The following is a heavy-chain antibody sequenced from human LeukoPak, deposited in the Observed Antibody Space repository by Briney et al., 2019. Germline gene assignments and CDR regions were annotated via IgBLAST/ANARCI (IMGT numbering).Heavy chain of an antibody. CDR2: INPSGGST. V-gene: IGHV1-46*01. J-gene: IGHJ5*02. Sequence: ASVKVSCKASGYTFTSYYMHWVRQAPGQGLEWMGTINPSGGSTSYAQKFQGRVTMTRDTSTSTVYMELSSLRSEDTAVYYCARDLGGIAAEVNWFDPWGQGTLVTVSS. D-gene: IGHD6-13*01. CDR1: GYTFTSYY. CDR3: ARDLGGIAAEVNWFDP.